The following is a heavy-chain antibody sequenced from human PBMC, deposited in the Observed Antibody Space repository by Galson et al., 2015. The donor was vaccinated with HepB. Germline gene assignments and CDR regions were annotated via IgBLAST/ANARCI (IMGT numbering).Heavy chain of an antibody. J-gene: IGHJ4*02. CDR2: SSTRSGNT. CDR3: LRDRLHSFDY. Sequence: SVKVSCKASGDTFTSNGISWGRQAPGQGLEWMGWSSTRSGNTTYAQRLQGRVTMTTDTSTSTAYMELRRLGSDDTAIYYCLRDRLHSFDYWGQGTLVTVSS. V-gene: IGHV1-18*04. CDR1: GDTFTSNG.